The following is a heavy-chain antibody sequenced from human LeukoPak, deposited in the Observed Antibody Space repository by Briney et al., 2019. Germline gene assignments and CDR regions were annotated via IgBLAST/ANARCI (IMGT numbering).Heavy chain of an antibody. CDR1: GETVSSAGYY. D-gene: IGHD6-6*01. Sequence: SETLSLTCTVSGETVSSAGYYWSWIRQHPGKGLEWIGNFYYSGSTYYNPTLKSRLTISLDTSKSQFSLKMTSVTAADMAVYYCARGGIAARLMYGFQNWFDPWGQGTLVTVSS. V-gene: IGHV4-31*03. J-gene: IGHJ5*02. CDR2: FYYSGST. CDR3: ARGGIAARLMYGFQNWFDP.